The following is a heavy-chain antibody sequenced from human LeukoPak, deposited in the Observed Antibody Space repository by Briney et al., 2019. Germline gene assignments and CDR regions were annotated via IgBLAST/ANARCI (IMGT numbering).Heavy chain of an antibody. CDR3: ATRDWFDS. J-gene: IGHJ5*01. CDR2: IKNDGTTT. CDR1: GFTFSNHW. Sequence: GGSPRLSCAVSGFTFSNHWMHWARQVPGKGLVWVSRIKNDGTTTSYAGSVKGRFTVSRDNAKNTLFLQMNSLRADDTAVYYCATRDWFDSWGQGTLVTVSS. V-gene: IGHV3-74*01.